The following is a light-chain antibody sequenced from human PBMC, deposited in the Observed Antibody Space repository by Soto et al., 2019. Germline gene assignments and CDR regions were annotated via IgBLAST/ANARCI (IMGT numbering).Light chain of an antibody. Sequence: SYELTQPPSVSVAPGRTATITCGGNNIGSKSVHWYRRKPGQAPVLVVYDDDDRPSGIPERISGSNSGNTATLTISRVEAGDEADYYCQVWDSSSDHYVFGTGTKVTVL. CDR3: QVWDSSSDHYV. CDR1: NIGSKS. J-gene: IGLJ1*01. V-gene: IGLV3-21*02. CDR2: DDD.